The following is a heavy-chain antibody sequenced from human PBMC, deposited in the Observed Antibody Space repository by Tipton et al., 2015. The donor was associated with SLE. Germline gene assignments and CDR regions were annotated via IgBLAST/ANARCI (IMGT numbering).Heavy chain of an antibody. CDR3: AIRDYDFWSGGWFDP. CDR2: IYYSGST. Sequence: TLSLTCTVSGGSIRSHYWSWIRQPPGKGLEWIGYIYYSGSTNYNPSLKSRVTISVDTSKNQFSLKLSSVTAADTAVYYCAIRDYDFWSGGWFDPWGQGTLVTVSS. CDR1: GGSIRSHY. V-gene: IGHV4-59*11. J-gene: IGHJ5*02. D-gene: IGHD3-3*01.